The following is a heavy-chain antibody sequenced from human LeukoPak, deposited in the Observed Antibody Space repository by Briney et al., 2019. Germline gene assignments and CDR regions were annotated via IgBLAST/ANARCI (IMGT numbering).Heavy chain of an antibody. CDR3: ARSTRATLFDY. V-gene: IGHV4-30-2*01. Sequence: SETLSLTCAVSGGSISSGGYSWSWIRQPPGKGLEWIGYIYHSGSTYYNPSLKSRATISVDRSKNQFSLKLSSVTAADTAVYYCARSTRATLFDYWGQGTLVTVSS. J-gene: IGHJ4*02. D-gene: IGHD5-12*01. CDR1: GGSISSGGYS. CDR2: IYHSGST.